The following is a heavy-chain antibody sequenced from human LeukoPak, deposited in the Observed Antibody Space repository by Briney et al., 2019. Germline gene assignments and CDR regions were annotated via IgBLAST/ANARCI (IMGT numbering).Heavy chain of an antibody. J-gene: IGHJ4*02. V-gene: IGHV4-30-4*01. D-gene: IGHD2-15*01. CDR3: ARDRDCSGGGCYAGDWDY. CDR2: VYYSGAT. CDR1: GGSISRDELY. Sequence: NPSETLSLTCTVSGGSISRDELYWSWIRQSPGKGLEWIGYVYYSGATFYNPSLKSRVTISADMSKNQFSLKLNSVTAADAAVYYCARDRDCSGGGCYAGDWDYWGQGILVTVSS.